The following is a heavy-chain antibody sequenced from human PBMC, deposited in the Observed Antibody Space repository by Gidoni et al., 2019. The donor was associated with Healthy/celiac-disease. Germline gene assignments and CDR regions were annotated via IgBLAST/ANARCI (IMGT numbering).Heavy chain of an antibody. CDR1: GYSISSVYY. CDR3: ARDRGIVVVPAARGYNWFDP. J-gene: IGHJ5*02. CDR2: IYHSGST. D-gene: IGHD2-2*01. V-gene: IGHV4-38-2*02. Sequence: QVQLQESGPGLVKPSETLSLTCAVSGYSISSVYYWGWIRQPPGKGLEWIGSIYHSGSTYYNPSLKSRVTISVDTSKNQFSLKLSSVTAADTAVYYCARDRGIVVVPAARGYNWFDPWGQGTLVTVSS.